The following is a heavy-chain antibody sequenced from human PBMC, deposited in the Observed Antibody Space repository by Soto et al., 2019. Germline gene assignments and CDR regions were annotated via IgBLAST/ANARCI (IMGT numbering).Heavy chain of an antibody. D-gene: IGHD3-10*01. CDR1: GGSISSGGYY. CDR3: ARDRAYYYGSGSYYNWFDP. Sequence: SETLSLTCTVAGGSISSGGYYWSWIRKHPGKGLEWIGYIYYSGSTYYNPSLKSRVTISVDTSKNQFSLKLGSVTAADTAVYYCARDRAYYYGSGSYYNWFDPWGQGTPVTVSS. J-gene: IGHJ5*02. CDR2: IYYSGST. V-gene: IGHV4-31*03.